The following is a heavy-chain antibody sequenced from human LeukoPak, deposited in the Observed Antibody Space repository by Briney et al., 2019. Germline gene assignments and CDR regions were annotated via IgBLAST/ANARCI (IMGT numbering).Heavy chain of an antibody. CDR1: GFSFSSYW. J-gene: IGHJ4*02. D-gene: IGHD6-13*01. V-gene: IGHV3-7*05. Sequence: GGSLRLSCAASGFSFSSYWMNWVRQAPGKGLEWVAHIKEDGSDKYYVDFVKGRFTISRDNAKNSLYLQMNSLRAEDAAVYYCARDLGSSVGYWGQGTLVTVFS. CDR2: IKEDGSDK. CDR3: ARDLGSSVGY.